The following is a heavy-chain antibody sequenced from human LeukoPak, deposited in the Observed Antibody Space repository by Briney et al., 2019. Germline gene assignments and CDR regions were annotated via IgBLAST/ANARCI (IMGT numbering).Heavy chain of an antibody. V-gene: IGHV1-69*04. CDR3: ARDDSSSYYYFDY. Sequence: SVTVSCKASGGTFSSYTISWVRQAPGPGLEWMGRIIPILGIANYAQKFQGRVTITADKSTSTAYMELSSLRSEDTAVYYCARDDSSSYYYFDYWGQGTLVTVSS. CDR1: GGTFSSYT. D-gene: IGHD6-6*01. J-gene: IGHJ4*02. CDR2: IIPILGIA.